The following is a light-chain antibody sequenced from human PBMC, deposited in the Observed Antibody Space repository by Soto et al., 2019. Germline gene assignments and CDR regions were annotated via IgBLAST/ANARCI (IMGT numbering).Light chain of an antibody. CDR1: QSVLHSANNKNY. CDR3: QQYYSSPLT. V-gene: IGKV4-1*01. J-gene: IGKJ4*01. Sequence: DIVMTQSPDSLPVSLGERATINCKSSQSVLHSANNKNYLAWYQQKPGQPPKLLIYWASTRASGVPDRLSGSGSATDFTLTISSLQAEDVAVYYCQQYYSSPLTFGGGTKVDIK. CDR2: WAS.